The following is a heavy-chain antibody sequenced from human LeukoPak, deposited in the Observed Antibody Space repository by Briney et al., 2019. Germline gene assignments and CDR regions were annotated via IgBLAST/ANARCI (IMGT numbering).Heavy chain of an antibody. CDR2: INHSGST. CDR1: GGSFSGYY. CDR3: ARGDIAVAGTGGDYYYYYVMDV. D-gene: IGHD6-19*01. V-gene: IGHV4-34*01. J-gene: IGHJ6*02. Sequence: SETLSLTCAVYGGSFSGYYWSWIRQPPGKGLEWIGEINHSGSTNYNPSLKSRVTMSVDTSKNQFSLNLTSVTAADTAVYYCARGDIAVAGTGGDYYYYYVMDVWGQGTTVTVSS.